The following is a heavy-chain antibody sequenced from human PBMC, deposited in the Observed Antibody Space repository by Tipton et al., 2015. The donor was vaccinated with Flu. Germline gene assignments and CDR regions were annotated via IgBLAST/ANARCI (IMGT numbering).Heavy chain of an antibody. CDR2: VSGSSGPA. CDR1: GFSFSDYV. D-gene: IGHD6-6*01. Sequence: SLRLSCAASGFSFSDYVRSWVRQAPGKGLEWVSSVSGSSGPAYYADSVKGRFTISRDNSKDTLYLQMNSLRAEDTAVYYCAKDGKRSIGTRPYYFDSWGQGILVTVSS. J-gene: IGHJ4*02. CDR3: AKDGKRSIGTRPYYFDS. V-gene: IGHV3-23*01.